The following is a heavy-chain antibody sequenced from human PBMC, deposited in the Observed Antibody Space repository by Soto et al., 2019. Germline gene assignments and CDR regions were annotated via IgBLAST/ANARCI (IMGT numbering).Heavy chain of an antibody. CDR1: GYTFCNYR. V-gene: IGHV1-18*01. CDR3: ARVVPGAEAWFGT. Sequence: ASVQCSQRTSGYTFCNYRMIRVRQAPGQPLEWLGWISLYSDGTNYTQKFQGRVSMTTDTSTTTAYMELRSLRSDDTAVYYCARVVPGAEAWFGTWGQGTL. D-gene: IGHD2-2*01. J-gene: IGHJ5*02. CDR2: ISLYSDGT.